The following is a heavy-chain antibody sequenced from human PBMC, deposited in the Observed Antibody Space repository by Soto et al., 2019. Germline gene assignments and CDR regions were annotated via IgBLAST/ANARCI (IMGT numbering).Heavy chain of an antibody. J-gene: IGHJ6*03. CDR3: ARGITYDFWSGYYPWNYYYMDV. CDR2: IWYDGSNK. CDR1: GFTFSSYG. Sequence: QVQLVESGGGVVQPGRSLRLSCAASGFTFSSYGMHWVRQAPGKGLEWVAVIWYDGSNKYYADSVKGRFTISRDNSKNTLYLQMNSLRAEDTAVYYCARGITYDFWSGYYPWNYYYMDVCGKGTTVTVSS. D-gene: IGHD3-3*01. V-gene: IGHV3-33*01.